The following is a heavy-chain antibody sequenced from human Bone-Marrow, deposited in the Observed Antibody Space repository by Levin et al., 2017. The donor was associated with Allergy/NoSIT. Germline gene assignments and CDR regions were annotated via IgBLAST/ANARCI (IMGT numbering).Heavy chain of an antibody. V-gene: IGHV3-23*01. CDR3: GKDDYYDFWTGYLGD. J-gene: IGHJ4*02. CDR2: ISGSGGSP. Sequence: ETLSLTCVASGFTFNNYAMSWVRQAPGKGLEWVSGISGSGGSPYYADSVKGRFTISRDNSKNTLYLQMDSLRAEDTAVYYCGKDDYYDFWTGYLGDWGQGTLVTVSS. CDR1: GFTFNNYA. D-gene: IGHD3-3*01.